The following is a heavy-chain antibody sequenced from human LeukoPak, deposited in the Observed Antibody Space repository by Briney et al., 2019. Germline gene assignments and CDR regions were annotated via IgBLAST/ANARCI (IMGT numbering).Heavy chain of an antibody. CDR1: GASFSGYC. Sequence: SETLSLTCAVYGASFSGYCCSWVRQPPGKGLEWIGEINHSGSTNYNPSLKSRVTISIGTAKNQFSLKLTSVTAADTAVYYCARRGRNISAWQDYTRGDGTLFTVSS. CDR3: ARRGRNISAWQDYT. V-gene: IGHV4-34*01. D-gene: IGHD3-3*01. CDR2: INHSGST. J-gene: IGHJ4*03.